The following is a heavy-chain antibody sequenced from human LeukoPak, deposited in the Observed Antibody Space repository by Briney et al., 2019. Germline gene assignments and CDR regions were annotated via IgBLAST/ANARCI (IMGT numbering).Heavy chain of an antibody. CDR3: ARDLGIDYYYYMDV. J-gene: IGHJ6*03. V-gene: IGHV1-69*05. CDR2: IIPIFGTA. Sequence: SVKVSCKASGGTFSSYAISWVRQAPGQGLEWMGGIIPIFGTANYAQKFQGGVTITTDESTSTAYMELSSLRSEDTAVYYCARDLGIDYYYYMDVWGKGTTVTVSS. D-gene: IGHD7-27*01. CDR1: GGTFSSYA.